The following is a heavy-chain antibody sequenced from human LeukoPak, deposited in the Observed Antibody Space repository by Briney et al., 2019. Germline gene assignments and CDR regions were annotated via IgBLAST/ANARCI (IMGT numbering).Heavy chain of an antibody. CDR3: ARSQSGYNLGD. Sequence: GGSLRLSCAASGFNFSSYSMNWVRQAPGKGLEWVSSISSNSSYIYYADSVKGRFTISRDNAKNSLYLQMNSLRAEDTAVYYCARSQSGYNLGDWGQGTLVTVSS. V-gene: IGHV3-21*01. J-gene: IGHJ4*02. CDR1: GFNFSSYS. CDR2: ISSNSSYI. D-gene: IGHD5-24*01.